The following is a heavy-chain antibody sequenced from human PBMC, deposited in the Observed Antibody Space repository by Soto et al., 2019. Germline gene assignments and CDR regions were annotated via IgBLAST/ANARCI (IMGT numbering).Heavy chain of an antibody. D-gene: IGHD6-13*01. CDR3: ATDKQPHSSSWYFGWFDP. J-gene: IGHJ5*02. CDR1: GYTLTELS. Sequence: QVQLVQSGAEVKKPGASVKVSCKVSGYTLTELSMHWVRQAPGKGLEWMGGFDPEDGETIYAQKFQGRVTMTEDTSTDTAYMELSSLRSEDTAVYYCATDKQPHSSSWYFGWFDPWGQGTLVTVSS. CDR2: FDPEDGET. V-gene: IGHV1-24*01.